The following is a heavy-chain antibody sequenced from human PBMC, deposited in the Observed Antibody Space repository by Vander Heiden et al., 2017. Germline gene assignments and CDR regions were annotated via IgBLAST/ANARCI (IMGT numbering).Heavy chain of an antibody. CDR2: IVPSFGTT. CDR1: GGTFSSYA. CDR3: AKDRKSSGYYSSDY. J-gene: IGHJ4*01. V-gene: IGHV1-69*06. Sequence: ASGGTFSSYAVNWVRQAPGQGLEWMGGIVPSFGTTNYAQQFHGRVTITADKSTSTAYMELSSLRSEDTAVYYCAKDRKSSGYYSSDYWGQGTLVTVSS. D-gene: IGHD3-22*01.